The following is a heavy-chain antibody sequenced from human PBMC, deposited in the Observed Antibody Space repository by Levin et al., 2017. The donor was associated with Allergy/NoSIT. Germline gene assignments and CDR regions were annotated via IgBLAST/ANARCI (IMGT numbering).Heavy chain of an antibody. J-gene: IGHJ3*02. CDR1: GYTFTSYY. D-gene: IGHD2-15*01. Sequence: GESLKISCKASGYTFTSYYMHWVRQAPGQGLEWMGIINPSGGSTSYAQKFQGRVTMTRDTSTSTVYMELSSLRSEDTAVYYCARDGPLPPTYCSGGSCLFNDAFDIWGQGTMVTVSS. CDR2: INPSGGST. CDR3: ARDGPLPPTYCSGGSCLFNDAFDI. V-gene: IGHV1-46*03.